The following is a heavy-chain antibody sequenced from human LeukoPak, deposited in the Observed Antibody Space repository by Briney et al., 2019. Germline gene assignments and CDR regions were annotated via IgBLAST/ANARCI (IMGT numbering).Heavy chain of an antibody. D-gene: IGHD3-22*01. Sequence: SGGSLRLSCAASGFTFSSYAMSWVRQATGKGLEWVSGISGSGGSTYYADSVKGRFTISRDNSKNTLYLQMNSLRAEDTAVYYCAKVIYYYDSSGYRRPSWSDPWGQGTLVTVSS. J-gene: IGHJ5*02. CDR3: AKVIYYYDSSGYRRPSWSDP. V-gene: IGHV3-23*01. CDR2: ISGSGGST. CDR1: GFTFSSYA.